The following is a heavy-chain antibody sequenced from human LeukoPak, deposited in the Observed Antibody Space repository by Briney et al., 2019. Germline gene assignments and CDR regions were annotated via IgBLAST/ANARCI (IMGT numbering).Heavy chain of an antibody. CDR1: GYTFTSYG. Sequence: ASVKVSCKASGYTFTSYGISWVRQAPGQGLEWMGWISAYNGNTNYAQKLQGRVTMTTDTSTSTAYMELRSLRSDDTAVYYCARDLLWFGELLNALDIWGQGTMVTVSS. CDR3: ARDLLWFGELLNALDI. V-gene: IGHV1-18*01. D-gene: IGHD3-10*01. CDR2: ISAYNGNT. J-gene: IGHJ3*02.